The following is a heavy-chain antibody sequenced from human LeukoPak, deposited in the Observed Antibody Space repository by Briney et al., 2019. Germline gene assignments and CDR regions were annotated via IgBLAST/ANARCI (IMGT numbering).Heavy chain of an antibody. V-gene: IGHV4-31*03. J-gene: IGHJ2*01. D-gene: IGHD2-2*01. Sequence: PSETLPLTCTVSGGSISSGGYYWSWIRQHPGKGLEWIGYIYYSGSTYYNPSLKSRVTISVDTSKNQFSLKLSSVTAADTAVYYCARDAIVVVPAAPVGYWYFDLWGRGTLVTVSS. CDR1: GGSISSGGYY. CDR2: IYYSGST. CDR3: ARDAIVVVPAAPVGYWYFDL.